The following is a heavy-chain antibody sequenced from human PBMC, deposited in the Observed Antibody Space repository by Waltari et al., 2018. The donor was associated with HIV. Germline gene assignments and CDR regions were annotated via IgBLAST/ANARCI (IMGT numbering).Heavy chain of an antibody. J-gene: IGHJ4*02. CDR1: GFRVRNHW. CDR2: INSDGSTR. V-gene: IGHV3-74*01. D-gene: IGHD3-9*01. Sequence: VQLVESGGGSIKTGGSLRLSCAGQGFRVRNHWTDWARHGPGKGLVWVARINSDGSTRNYADAVKGRFVISRDNSRNTVYLQLNSVKVEDTAVYFCARASHYIEFSTFDGDYYFDLWGRGTRVAVSS. CDR3: ARASHYIEFSTFDGDYYFDL.